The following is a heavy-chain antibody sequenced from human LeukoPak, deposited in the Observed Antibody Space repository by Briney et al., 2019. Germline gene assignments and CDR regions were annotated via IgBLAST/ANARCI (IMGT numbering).Heavy chain of an antibody. CDR1: GGSISSSSYY. D-gene: IGHD2-15*01. Sequence: SETLSLTCIVSGGSISSSSYYWDWIRQAQGEGLEWIVNFYDSGNTRYNPSLKSRVTISADTSNNQFSLKLTSMTAADTAVYYCARHLTFYCSGGSCYRYNGWFDPWGQGTLVTVSS. J-gene: IGHJ5*02. CDR2: FYDSGNT. CDR3: ARHLTFYCSGGSCYRYNGWFDP. V-gene: IGHV4-39*01.